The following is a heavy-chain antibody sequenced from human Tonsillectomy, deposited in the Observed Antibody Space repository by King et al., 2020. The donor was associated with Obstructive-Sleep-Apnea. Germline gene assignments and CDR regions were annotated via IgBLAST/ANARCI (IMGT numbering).Heavy chain of an antibody. CDR1: GFTFSSYS. D-gene: IGHD4-17*01. CDR3: TYGDYDFDY. V-gene: IGHV3-21*01. CDR2: ISSRSSYI. Sequence: VQLVESGGGLVKPGGSLRLSCAASGFTFSSYSMNWVRQAPGKGLEWVSSISSRSSYIYYGDSVKGRFTISRDNAKNSLYLKMNSLRAEDTAVYYCTYGDYDFDYWGQGTLVTVSS. J-gene: IGHJ4*02.